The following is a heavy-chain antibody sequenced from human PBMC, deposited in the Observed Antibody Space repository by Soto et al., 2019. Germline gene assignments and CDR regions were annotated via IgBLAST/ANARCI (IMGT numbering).Heavy chain of an antibody. D-gene: IGHD3-16*01. CDR3: ARGGGYDPFDF. J-gene: IGHJ4*02. V-gene: IGHV4-30-2*06. CDR1: GVTTGYGGYS. Sequence: PAETLSLTSNVSGVTTGYGGYSWIWIRQSPGEDMEWLGDISHFETTYYNASFKSRVSLSIDRTMNQFSLNLSTMTAANKAFYYCARGGGYDPFDFWGQGILVTVSS. CDR2: ISHFETT.